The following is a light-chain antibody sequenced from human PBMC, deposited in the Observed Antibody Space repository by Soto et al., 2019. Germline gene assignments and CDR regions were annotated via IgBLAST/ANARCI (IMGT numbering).Light chain of an antibody. CDR1: SSDIGGYNC. CDR2: EVT. Sequence: QSVLTQPASVSGSPGQSITISCTGTSSDIGGYNCVSWYQQHPGKAPKLMIYEVTNRPSGISNRFSGSRSGNTASLTISGLQAEDEADYYCSSYASAIAFVFGTGTKLTVL. CDR3: SSYASAIAFV. V-gene: IGLV2-14*01. J-gene: IGLJ1*01.